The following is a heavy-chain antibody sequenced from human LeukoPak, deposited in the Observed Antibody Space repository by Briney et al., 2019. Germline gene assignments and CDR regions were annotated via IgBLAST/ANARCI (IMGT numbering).Heavy chain of an antibody. V-gene: IGHV4-39*01. CDR2: IYYSGST. J-gene: IGHJ4*02. CDR3: ARHTRYCSSTSCYPRFDY. D-gene: IGHD2-2*01. CDR1: GGSISSSSYY. Sequence: SETLSLTCTVSGGSISSSSYYWGWLRQPPGKGLEWIGSIYYSGSTYYNPSLKSRVTISVDTSKNQFSLKLSSVTAADTAVYYCARHTRYCSSTSCYPRFDYWGQGTLVTVSS.